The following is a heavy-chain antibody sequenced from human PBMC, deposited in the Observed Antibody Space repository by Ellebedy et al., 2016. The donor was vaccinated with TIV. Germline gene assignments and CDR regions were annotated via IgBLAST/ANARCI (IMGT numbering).Heavy chain of an antibody. D-gene: IGHD4-17*01. J-gene: IGHJ3*02. V-gene: IGHV3-23*01. Sequence: GGSLRLXCADSGFTFSSCAMSWVRQAPGKGLEWVSGISGRGGGTYYADSVKGRFTISRDNSKNTLYLQMNSLRGEDTAVYYCAELNGDPFQPYDAFYIWGQGTMVTVSS. CDR1: GFTFSSCA. CDR2: ISGRGGGT. CDR3: AELNGDPFQPYDAFYI.